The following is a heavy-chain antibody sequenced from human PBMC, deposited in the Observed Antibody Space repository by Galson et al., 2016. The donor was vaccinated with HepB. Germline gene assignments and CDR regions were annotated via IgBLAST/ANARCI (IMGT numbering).Heavy chain of an antibody. CDR1: GFAFYSFD. J-gene: IGHJ4*02. D-gene: IGHD5-24*01. CDR2: TSGSGGDT. V-gene: IGHV3-23*01. CDR3: TKKVTISGTGDY. Sequence: SLRLSCAASGFAFYSFDMSWVRQAPGKGLEWVSSTSGSGGDTYYTDSVEGRFTVSRDNSKNTLYLHTNNLGAEDTAVYYCTKKVTISGTGDYWGQGTLVSVSA.